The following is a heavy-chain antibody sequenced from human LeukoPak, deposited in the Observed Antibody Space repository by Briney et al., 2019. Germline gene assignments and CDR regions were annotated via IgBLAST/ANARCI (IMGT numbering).Heavy chain of an antibody. J-gene: IGHJ4*02. D-gene: IGHD1-26*01. V-gene: IGHV1-46*01. CDR3: ARAWEDHFDY. Sequence: ASVKVSCKASGYTFTSYYMHWVREAPGQGLEWMGIINPSGCSTSYAQKFQSRVTMTRDMSTSTVYMELSSLRSEDTAVYYCARAWEDHFDYWGQGTLVTVSS. CDR1: GYTFTSYY. CDR2: INPSGCST.